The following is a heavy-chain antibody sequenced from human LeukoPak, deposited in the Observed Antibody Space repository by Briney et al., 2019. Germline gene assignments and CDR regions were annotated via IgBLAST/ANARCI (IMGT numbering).Heavy chain of an antibody. V-gene: IGHV3-21*01. Sequence: GGSLRLPCAASGFTFSSYSMNWVRQAPGKGLEWVSSISSSSSYIYYADSVKGRFTISRDNAKNTLFVQMNSLRAEDTAMYYCAKENCYDGSCYPFDYWGQGTLVTVSS. J-gene: IGHJ4*02. CDR2: ISSSSSYI. D-gene: IGHD2-15*01. CDR1: GFTFSSYS. CDR3: AKENCYDGSCYPFDY.